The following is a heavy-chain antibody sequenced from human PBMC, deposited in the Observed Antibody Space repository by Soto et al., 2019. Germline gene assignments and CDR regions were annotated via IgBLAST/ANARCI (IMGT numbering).Heavy chain of an antibody. CDR3: ARAYGSGSYNYHYRMAV. Sequence: SVKVSCNASGGTFSSYAMSWVRQAPGQGLEWMGGLIPIFGTANDAQKFQGRVTTTADESTSTAYMELSSLRSEDTAVYYCARAYGSGSYNYHYRMAVLGQPSTVPVSS. D-gene: IGHD3-10*01. J-gene: IGHJ6*02. CDR2: LIPIFGTA. V-gene: IGHV1-69*13. CDR1: GGTFSSYA.